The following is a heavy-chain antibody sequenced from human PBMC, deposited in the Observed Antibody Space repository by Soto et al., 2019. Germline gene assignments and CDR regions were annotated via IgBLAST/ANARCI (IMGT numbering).Heavy chain of an antibody. CDR3: PGGYCSGGSCYSVVY. D-gene: IGHD2-15*01. J-gene: IGHJ4*02. CDR2: IKRRADGGTT. V-gene: IGHV3-15*01. Sequence: EVQLVESGGGLVKPGGSLSLSCAASGFTFSNVWMSWVRQAPGKGLEWVGRIKRRADGGTTDYATPVIGRFTVSRDDSKNTLYLQMNSLKTEETAVYYCPGGYCSGGSCYSVVYWGQGTLVTVSS. CDR1: GFTFSNVW.